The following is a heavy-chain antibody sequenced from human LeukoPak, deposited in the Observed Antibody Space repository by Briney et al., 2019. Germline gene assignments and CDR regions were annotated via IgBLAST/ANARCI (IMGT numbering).Heavy chain of an antibody. CDR3: ARERAMVVTSGGIFDY. CDR2: IIPIFGTA. CDR1: GGTFSSYA. J-gene: IGHJ4*02. Sequence: GSSVKVSCKASGGTFSSYAINWVRQAPGQGLEWMGGIIPIFGTANYAQKFQGRVTITKDESTSTACMEPSSMRSEDTAVYYCARERAMVVTSGGIFDYWGQGTLVTVSS. D-gene: IGHD4-23*01. V-gene: IGHV1-69*05.